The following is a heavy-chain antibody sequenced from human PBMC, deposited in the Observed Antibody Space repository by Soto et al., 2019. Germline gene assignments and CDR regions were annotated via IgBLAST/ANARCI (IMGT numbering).Heavy chain of an antibody. CDR3: TTHEEGAPWAGGFDS. CDR1: GFRFRTRA. D-gene: IGHD1-26*01. CDR2: IRPGGDST. Sequence: PGGSLRLSCAASGFRFRTRAMSWVRQAPGKGLEWVASIRPGGDSTYYADSVKGRFAVSRDNSNVTLYLQMDSLRVEDTAIYYCTTHEEGAPWAGGFDSWGQGTLVTVS. J-gene: IGHJ5*01. V-gene: IGHV3-23*01.